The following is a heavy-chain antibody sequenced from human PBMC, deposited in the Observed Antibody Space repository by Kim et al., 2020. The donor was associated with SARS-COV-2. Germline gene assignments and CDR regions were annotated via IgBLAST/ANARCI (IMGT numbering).Heavy chain of an antibody. V-gene: IGHV5-51*01. D-gene: IGHD2-8*02. J-gene: IGHJ4*02. CDR2: IYPSDSDT. Sequence: GESLKISCKTSGYSFTSYWIGWVRQMPGKGLEWMRVIYPSDSDTRYSPSFQGQVTISADKSINTAYLQRSSLKAPDTARYYCPRHHTGPRVADYCGQGTLVSVSS. CDR3: PRHHTGPRVADY. CDR1: GYSFTSYW.